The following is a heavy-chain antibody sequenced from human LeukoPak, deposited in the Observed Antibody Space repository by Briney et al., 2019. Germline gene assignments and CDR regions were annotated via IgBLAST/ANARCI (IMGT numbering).Heavy chain of an antibody. J-gene: IGHJ6*03. D-gene: IGHD3-9*01. Sequence: PGGSLRLSCTASGFTFGDYAMSWVRQAPGKGLEWVGFIRSKAYGGTTEYAASVKGRFTISRDDSKSIAYLQMNSLKTEDTAVYYCARGPILRHFDYYMDVWGKGTTVIISS. CDR1: GFTFGDYA. CDR3: ARGPILRHFDYYMDV. CDR2: IRSKAYGGTT. V-gene: IGHV3-49*04.